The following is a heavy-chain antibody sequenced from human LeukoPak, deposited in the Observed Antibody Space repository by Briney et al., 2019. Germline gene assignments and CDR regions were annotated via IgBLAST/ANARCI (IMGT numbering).Heavy chain of an antibody. CDR1: GFTFSSYA. CDR2: ITYDGSNK. V-gene: IGHV3-30*04. D-gene: IGHD1-1*01. CDR3: ARVSWFPGTSYYYMDV. Sequence: GGSLRLSCAASGFTFSSYAMHWVRQAPGKGLEWVAVITYDGSNKYYADSVKGRFTISRDNSKNTLYLQMNSLRAEDTAVYYCARVSWFPGTSYYYMDVWGKGTTVTVSS. J-gene: IGHJ6*03.